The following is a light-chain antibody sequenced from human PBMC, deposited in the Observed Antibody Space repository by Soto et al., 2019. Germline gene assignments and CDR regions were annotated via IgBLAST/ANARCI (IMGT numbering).Light chain of an antibody. J-gene: IGKJ4*01. CDR2: DAS. V-gene: IGKV3-15*01. CDR3: QQCNCPLT. Sequence: EIVMTQSPATLSVSPGERATLSCRASQSVSSNLAWYQQKPGQAPRLLIYDASTRAPGIPDRFSGSGSETEFTLTIIILQSEDFAVYYCQQCNCPLTFGGGTNVEIK. CDR1: QSVSSN.